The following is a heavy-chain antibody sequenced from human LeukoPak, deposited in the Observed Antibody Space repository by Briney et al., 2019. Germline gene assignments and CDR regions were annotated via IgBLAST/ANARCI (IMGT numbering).Heavy chain of an antibody. Sequence: PSETLSLTCTVSGDSITSYYWSWFRQPPGKGLEWVGYVYYTGSINYSPPLKSRLTMSVDTSKNQFSLNLSSVTAADTAIYYCARGPYDSGGYYLAACDVWGRGTMVTVTP. J-gene: IGHJ3*01. D-gene: IGHD3-22*01. CDR3: ARGPYDSGGYYLAACDV. CDR1: GDSITSYY. CDR2: VYYTGSI. V-gene: IGHV4-59*01.